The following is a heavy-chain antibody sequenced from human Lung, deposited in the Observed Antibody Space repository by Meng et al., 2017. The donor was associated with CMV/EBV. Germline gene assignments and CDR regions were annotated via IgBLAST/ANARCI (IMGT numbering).Heavy chain of an antibody. CDR1: GCSISSSNR. V-gene: IGHV4-4*02. CDR3: ASFPPPGKQWLVTDY. J-gene: IGHJ4*02. CDR2: IYHSGST. Sequence: QGQVTESGPGVVKPSGTLSLPCAVSGCSISSSNRWSWGRQPPGKGVEWIGEIYHSGSTNYNPSLKSRVTISVDKSKNQFSLKLSSVTAADTAVYYCASFPPPGKQWLVTDYWGQGTLVTVSS. D-gene: IGHD6-19*01.